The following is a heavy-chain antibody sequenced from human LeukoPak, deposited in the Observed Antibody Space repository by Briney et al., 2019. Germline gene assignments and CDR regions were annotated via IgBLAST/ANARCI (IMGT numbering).Heavy chain of an antibody. J-gene: IGHJ5*02. CDR1: GGSISSYY. CDR3: ARGLQKVPAAYGNWFDP. D-gene: IGHD2-2*01. CDR2: IYTSGST. V-gene: IGHV4-4*07. Sequence: PSETLSLTCTVSGGSISSYYWSWIRQPAGKGLEWIGRIYTSGSTNYNPSLKSRVTISVDTSKNQFSLKLSSVTAADTAVYYCARGLQKVPAAYGNWFDPWGQGTLVTVSS.